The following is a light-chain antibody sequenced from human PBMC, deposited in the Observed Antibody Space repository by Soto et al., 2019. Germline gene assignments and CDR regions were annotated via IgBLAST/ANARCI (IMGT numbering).Light chain of an antibody. J-gene: IGLJ2*01. CDR2: DVN. V-gene: IGLV2-14*03. CDR3: SSYTTSTTLV. CDR1: ISDVGAYNY. Sequence: QSALTQPASVSGSPGQSITISCTGTISDVGAYNYVSWYQQHPGKAPKLMIYDVNNRPSGISNRFSGSKSGNTASLTISGLQAEDEADYYCSSYTTSTTLVFGGGTKLTVL.